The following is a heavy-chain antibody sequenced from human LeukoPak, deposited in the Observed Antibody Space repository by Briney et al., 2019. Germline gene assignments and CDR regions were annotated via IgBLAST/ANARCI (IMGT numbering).Heavy chain of an antibody. CDR1: GASISIYY. V-gene: IGHV4-4*07. J-gene: IGHJ2*01. CDR2: IYTSGSG. Sequence: SETLSLTCTVSGASISIYYWSWIRQPAGKGLEWSGRIYTSGSGNYSPSLKSRVTMSVDTSKNQFSLKLSSVTAADTAVYYCARDRGYSYGYWYFDLWGRGTLVTVSS. CDR3: ARDRGYSYGYWYFDL. D-gene: IGHD5-18*01.